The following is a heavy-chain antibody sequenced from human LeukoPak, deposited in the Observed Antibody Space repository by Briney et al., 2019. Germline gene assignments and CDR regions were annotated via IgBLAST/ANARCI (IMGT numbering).Heavy chain of an antibody. J-gene: IGHJ4*02. CDR2: ISGSGGST. Sequence: SGGSLRLSCAASGFTFGSYAMSWVRQAPGKGLEWVSAISGSGGSTYYADSVKGRFTISRDNSKNTLYLQMNSLRAEDTAVYYCANRGSPREYYFDYWGQGTLVTVSS. CDR1: GFTFGSYA. D-gene: IGHD1-26*01. CDR3: ANRGSPREYYFDY. V-gene: IGHV3-23*01.